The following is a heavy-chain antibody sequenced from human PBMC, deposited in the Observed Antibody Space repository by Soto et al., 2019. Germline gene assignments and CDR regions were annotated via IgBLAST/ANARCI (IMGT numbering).Heavy chain of an antibody. J-gene: IGHJ5*02. CDR1: GASIAGGSYY. CDR3: VRDQYSGYDFAL. CDR2: IPSRGRP. D-gene: IGHD5-12*01. V-gene: IGHV4-30-4*01. Sequence: PSETLSLTCSVSGASIAGGSYYWSWVRQPPGKGLEWIGYIPSRGRPFYNPSLTSRGTISADSSKNQLSLQLTSVNAADTAVYYCVRDQYSGYDFALWGQGIQVTVSS.